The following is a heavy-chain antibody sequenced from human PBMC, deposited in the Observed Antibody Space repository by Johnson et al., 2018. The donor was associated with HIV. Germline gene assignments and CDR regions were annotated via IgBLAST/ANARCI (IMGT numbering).Heavy chain of an antibody. CDR1: GSLFSSYA. Sequence: QVQLVESGGGVVRPGTSLRLSCAASGSLFSSYAMHWVRQAPGKGLEWVAVISYDGSNKYYADSVKGRFTISRDNSKNTLYLQMNSLRAEDTAVYYCARGGLGYQNIHDAFDIWGQGTMVTVSS. V-gene: IGHV3-30-3*01. CDR3: ARGGLGYQNIHDAFDI. D-gene: IGHD2-2*01. CDR2: ISYDGSNK. J-gene: IGHJ3*02.